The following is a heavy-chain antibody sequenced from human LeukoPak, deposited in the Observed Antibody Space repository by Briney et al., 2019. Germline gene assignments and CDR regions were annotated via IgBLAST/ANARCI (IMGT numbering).Heavy chain of an antibody. D-gene: IGHD2-15*01. Sequence: PGRSLRLSCGASGFTFSSYGIHWVRQAPGKGLEWVAVISYDGSNRYYADSVKGRFTISRDNSKNTLYLQMNSLRAEDTAVYYCAKSGLNRFDYWGQGTLVTVSS. CDR3: AKSGLNRFDY. J-gene: IGHJ4*02. CDR1: GFTFSSYG. V-gene: IGHV3-30*18. CDR2: ISYDGSNR.